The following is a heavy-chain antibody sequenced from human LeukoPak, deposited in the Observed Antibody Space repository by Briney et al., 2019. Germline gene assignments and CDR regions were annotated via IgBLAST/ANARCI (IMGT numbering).Heavy chain of an antibody. CDR2: ISGSGTDT. CDR3: AKGGGSSCYSPSDY. CDR1: GFTFSSYA. J-gene: IGHJ4*02. V-gene: IGHV3-23*01. Sequence: GGSLRLSCGCSGFTFSSYAMSWVRQAPGKGLEWVSAISGSGTDTFYANSVKGRFTISRDNPKNTLYLQMNSLRAEDTAVYYCAKGGGSSCYSPSDYWGQGTLVTVSS. D-gene: IGHD2-15*01.